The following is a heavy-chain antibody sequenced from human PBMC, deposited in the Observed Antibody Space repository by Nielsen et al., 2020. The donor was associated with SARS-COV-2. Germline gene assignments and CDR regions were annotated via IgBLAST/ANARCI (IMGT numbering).Heavy chain of an antibody. CDR1: GGTMSLFD. V-gene: IGHV4-59*01. CDR3: ARGRAPLRY. Sequence: SETLSLTCGISGGTMSLFDWSWVRQAPGKGLGWIAYNYNSAKTMYNSSLKSRVTMSVDTSKNQLYLRLTSVTAADTAVYYCARGRAPLRYWGQGILVTVSS. J-gene: IGHJ4*02. D-gene: IGHD2-15*01. CDR2: NYNSAKT.